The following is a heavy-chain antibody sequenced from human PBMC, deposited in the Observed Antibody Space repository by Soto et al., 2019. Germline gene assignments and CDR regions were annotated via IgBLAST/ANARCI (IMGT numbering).Heavy chain of an antibody. V-gene: IGHV4-34*01. CDR1: GGSFIGYY. CDR3: ARQTGTTYYYYGMDV. CDR2: INHSGST. Sequence: SETLSLTCAVYGGSFIGYYWSWIRQPPGKGLEWIGEINHSGSTNYNPSLKSRVTISVDTSKNQFSLKLSSVTAADTAVYYCARQTGTTYYYYGMDVWGQGTTVTVSS. J-gene: IGHJ6*02. D-gene: IGHD1-7*01.